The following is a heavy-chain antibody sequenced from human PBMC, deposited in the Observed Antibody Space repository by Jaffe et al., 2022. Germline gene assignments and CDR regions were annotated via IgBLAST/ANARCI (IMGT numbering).Heavy chain of an antibody. Sequence: EVQLVESGGGLVQPGGSLRLSCAASGFTFSSYSMNWVRQAPGKGLEWVSYISSSASSIYIYYADSVKGRFTISRDNAKNSLYLQMNSLRAEDTAVYYCARDRGTMVGVVYYYYMDVWGKGTTVTVSS. J-gene: IGHJ6*03. V-gene: IGHV3-48*04. CDR3: ARDRGTMVGVVYYYYMDV. CDR1: GFTFSSYS. D-gene: IGHD3-3*01. CDR2: ISSSASSIYI.